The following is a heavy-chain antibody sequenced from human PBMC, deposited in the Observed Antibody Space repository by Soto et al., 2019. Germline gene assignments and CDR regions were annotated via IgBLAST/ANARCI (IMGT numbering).Heavy chain of an antibody. CDR1: GYTFTRNG. CDR3: VKDRDSNRWPPRDV. D-gene: IGHD3-22*01. Sequence: QVHLVQSGAEVKKPGASVNVSCKTSGYTFTRNGISWVRQAPGQGLEWMGWISPNSGNIKYAQKLQGRVIMTTDTSKSTAYRELRSLRFDDTAVYYGVKDRDSNRWPPRDVWGPGTTVTGSS. V-gene: IGHV1-18*01. CDR2: ISPNSGNI. J-gene: IGHJ6*02.